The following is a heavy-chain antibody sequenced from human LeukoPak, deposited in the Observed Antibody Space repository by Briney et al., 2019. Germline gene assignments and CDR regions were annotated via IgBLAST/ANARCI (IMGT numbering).Heavy chain of an antibody. CDR3: ARDGEQQLVLRVPYSSYYGMDV. CDR2: ISAYNRNT. CDR1: GYTFTSDC. J-gene: IGHJ6*02. Sequence: GASVKVSCKASGYTFTSDCISWVRQAHGQGLDWMGWISAYNRNTNYAQKLQGRVTMTTDTSTSAAYMELRSLRSDYTDVYYCARDGEQQLVLRVPYSSYYGMDVWGQGTTVTVSS. D-gene: IGHD6-13*01. V-gene: IGHV1-18*01.